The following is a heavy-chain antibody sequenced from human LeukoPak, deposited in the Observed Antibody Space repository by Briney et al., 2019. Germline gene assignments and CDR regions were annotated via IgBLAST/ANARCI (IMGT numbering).Heavy chain of an antibody. CDR1: VYTLTELS. CDR2: FDPEDGET. CDR3: ATFYDREGNFDY. V-gene: IGHV1-24*01. Sequence: SVTVSFTVSVYTLTELSMHWVRQAPGKGLEWMGGFDPEDGETIYAQKFQGRVTMTEDTSTDTAYMELSSLRSEDTAVYYCATFYDREGNFDYWGQGTLVTVSS. D-gene: IGHD3-22*01. J-gene: IGHJ4*02.